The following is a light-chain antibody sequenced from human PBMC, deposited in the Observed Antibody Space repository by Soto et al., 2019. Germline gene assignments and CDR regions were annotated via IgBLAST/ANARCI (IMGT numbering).Light chain of an antibody. J-gene: IGKJ1*01. V-gene: IGKV3-20*01. CDR3: QQYGSWS. CDR1: QSNSSNY. Sequence: EIVLTQSPGTLSVSPGERATLPCRASQSNSSNYLAWYQQKPGQAPSLLIYGASSRATGIPDRFSGSGSGTDFTLTISSLEPKDSAIYYCQQYGSWSFGQGTKVEIK. CDR2: GAS.